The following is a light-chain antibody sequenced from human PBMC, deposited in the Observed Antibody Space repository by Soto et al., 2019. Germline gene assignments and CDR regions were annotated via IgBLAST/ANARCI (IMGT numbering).Light chain of an antibody. CDR3: QQYNTDSRT. CDR2: DAS. Sequence: DIQMTQSPSTLSASVGDRVTITCRASQTVGSWLAWYQQKPGKAPKLLIYDASSLQSGVPSRFSGSGSGTEFTLTISSLQPDDFATYYCQQYNTDSRTFGQGTKVDIK. J-gene: IGKJ1*01. V-gene: IGKV1-5*01. CDR1: QTVGSW.